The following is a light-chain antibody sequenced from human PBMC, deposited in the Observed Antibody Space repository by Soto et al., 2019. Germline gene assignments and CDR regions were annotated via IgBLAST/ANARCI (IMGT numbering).Light chain of an antibody. Sequence: IQLTQSPSSLSASVGDRVTITCRASQGISNYLAWYQQKPGKAPKLLIYSASTLQRGVSSRFSGSGSGADFTLMISXLXXEDVATYFCQQANIXXFTFGLGTKVEIK. V-gene: IGKV1-9*01. CDR3: QQANIXXFT. J-gene: IGKJ3*01. CDR1: QGISNY. CDR2: SAS.